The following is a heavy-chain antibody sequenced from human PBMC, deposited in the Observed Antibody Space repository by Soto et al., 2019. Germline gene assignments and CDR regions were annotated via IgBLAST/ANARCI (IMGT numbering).Heavy chain of an antibody. CDR3: AKELGGYSYGYELDY. CDR1: GFTFDSYA. V-gene: IGHV3-9*01. CDR2: ISWNSGTT. J-gene: IGHJ4*02. D-gene: IGHD5-18*01. Sequence: EVQLVDSGGGWVQPGWPLRLSCAASGFTFDSYAMHWVRQAPGKGLEWVSSISWNSGTTGYADSVKGRFTISRDNAKNSLYLQMDSLRAEDTALYYCAKELGGYSYGYELDYWGQGTLVTVSS.